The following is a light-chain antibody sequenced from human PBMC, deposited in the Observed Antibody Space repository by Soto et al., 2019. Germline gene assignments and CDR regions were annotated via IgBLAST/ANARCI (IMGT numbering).Light chain of an antibody. CDR3: QSYDSSLSGVV. V-gene: IGLV1-40*01. J-gene: IGLJ3*02. CDR1: SSNIGAGYD. CDR2: GNS. Sequence: QSVLTQPPSVSGAPGQGVTISCTGSSSNIGAGYDVHWYQQLPGTAPKLLIYGNSNRPSGVPDRFSGSKSGTSASVAITGLQAEDEADYYCQSYDSSLSGVVFGGGTKVTVL.